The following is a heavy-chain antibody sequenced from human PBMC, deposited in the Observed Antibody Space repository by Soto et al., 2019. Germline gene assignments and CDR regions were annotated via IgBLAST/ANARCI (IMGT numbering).Heavy chain of an antibody. J-gene: IGHJ4*02. CDR3: AKASFYCSSTSCYLFDY. Sequence: PGGSLRLSCAASGFTFDDYAMHWVRQAPGKGLEWVSGISWNSGSIGYADSVKGRFTISRDNAKNSLYLQMNSLRAEDTALYYCAKASFYCSSTSCYLFDYWGQGTLVTVSS. CDR1: GFTFDDYA. D-gene: IGHD2-2*01. V-gene: IGHV3-9*01. CDR2: ISWNSGSI.